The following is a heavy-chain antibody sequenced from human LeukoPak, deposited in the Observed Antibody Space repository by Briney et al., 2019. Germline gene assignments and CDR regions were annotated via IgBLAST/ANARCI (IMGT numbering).Heavy chain of an antibody. CDR3: AREGGVIFDY. V-gene: IGHV1-2*02. Sequence: ASVKVSCKASGYTFTSYGISWVRQAPGQGLEWMGWINPNSGGTNYAQKFQGRVTMTRDTSISTAYMELSRLRSDDTAVYYCAREGGVIFDYWGQGTLVTVSS. D-gene: IGHD3-10*01. J-gene: IGHJ4*02. CDR1: GYTFTSYG. CDR2: INPNSGGT.